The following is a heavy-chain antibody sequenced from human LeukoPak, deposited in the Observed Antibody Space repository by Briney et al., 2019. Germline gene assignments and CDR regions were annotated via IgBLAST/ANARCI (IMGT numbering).Heavy chain of an antibody. Sequence: ASVKGSCKASGYTFTGYYIHWVRPAPGQRLEWMGWINPDSGGTNYAQKFQGGVTMTRDTSISTAYMELSRLRSDDTAVYYCARDGLGGSGAFDIWGQGTMVTVSS. J-gene: IGHJ3*02. CDR2: INPDSGGT. V-gene: IGHV1-2*02. CDR3: ARDGLGGSGAFDI. D-gene: IGHD3-16*01. CDR1: GYTFTGYY.